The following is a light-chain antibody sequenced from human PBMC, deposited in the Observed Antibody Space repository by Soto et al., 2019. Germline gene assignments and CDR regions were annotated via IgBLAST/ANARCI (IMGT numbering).Light chain of an antibody. CDR2: DAS. V-gene: IGKV3-11*01. CDR3: QQRSNWPPIT. CDR1: QSVSSN. J-gene: IGKJ5*01. Sequence: ENFLTQSPGPLSLSPGEGATLSCRASQSVSSNLAWYQQKPGQAPRLLIYDASNRATGIPARFSGSGSGTDFTLTISSLEPEDFAVYYCQQRSNWPPITLGQGTRLEIK.